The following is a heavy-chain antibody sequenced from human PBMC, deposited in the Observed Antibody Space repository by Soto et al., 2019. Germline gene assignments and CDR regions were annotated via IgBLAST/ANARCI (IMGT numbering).Heavy chain of an antibody. CDR1: GFTFSSYA. D-gene: IGHD7-27*01. CDR2: ISNDGSNT. Sequence: HPGGSLRLSCAASGFTFSSYAMSWVRQAPGKGLEWVSIISNDGSNTYSAESVKGRFTMSRDNSKNTLYLQMNSLRLEDTAIYFCARDRKWATSGLLTQYGMDVWGQGNTVTVSS. V-gene: IGHV3-30*04. CDR3: ARDRKWATSGLLTQYGMDV. J-gene: IGHJ6*02.